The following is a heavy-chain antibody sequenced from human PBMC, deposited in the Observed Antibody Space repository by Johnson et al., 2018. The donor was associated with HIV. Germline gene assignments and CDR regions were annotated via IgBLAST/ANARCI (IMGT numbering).Heavy chain of an antibody. CDR3: AYSSSPLSGDAFDI. V-gene: IGHV3-7*01. Sequence: VESGGGLVQPGGSLRLSCAASGFTFSSYWMSWVRQAPGKGLEWVANIKQDGSEKYYVDSVKGRFTISRDNAKNSLYLQMNSLRAEDTAVYYCAYSSSPLSGDAFDIWGQGTMVTVSS. CDR2: IKQDGSEK. D-gene: IGHD6-6*01. J-gene: IGHJ3*02. CDR1: GFTFSSYW.